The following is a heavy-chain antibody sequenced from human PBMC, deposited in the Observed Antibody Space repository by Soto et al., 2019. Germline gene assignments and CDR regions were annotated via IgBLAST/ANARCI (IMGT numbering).Heavy chain of an antibody. D-gene: IGHD2-2*01. CDR3: AKVHCTTTTCYWADAFDV. J-gene: IGHJ3*01. V-gene: IGHV3-30*18. Sequence: GGSLRLSCAASGFTFNNYGMHWIRQAPGAGLEWVAVISYDGNNQYYADSVKGRFTISRDSSKNTLYLQMNSLRAEDTAVYYCAKVHCTTTTCYWADAFDVWGRGTMVTVSS. CDR2: ISYDGNNQ. CDR1: GFTFNNYG.